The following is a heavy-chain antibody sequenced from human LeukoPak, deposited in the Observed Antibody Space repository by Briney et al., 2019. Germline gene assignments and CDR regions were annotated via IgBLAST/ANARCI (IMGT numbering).Heavy chain of an antibody. CDR1: GFTFSSYS. CDR2: ISSSSSYI. D-gene: IGHD3-22*01. Sequence: PGGSLRLSCAASGFTFSSYSMNWVRQAPGKGLEWVSSISSSSSYIYYADSVKGRFTISRDNAKNSLYLQMNSLRAEDTAVYYCARVGYLHYYMDVWGQGTLVTVSS. CDR3: ARVGYLHYYMDV. J-gene: IGHJ4*02. V-gene: IGHV3-21*01.